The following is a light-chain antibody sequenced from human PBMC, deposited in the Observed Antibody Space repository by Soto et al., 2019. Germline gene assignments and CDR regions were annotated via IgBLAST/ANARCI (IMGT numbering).Light chain of an antibody. CDR2: DAS. Sequence: EIVLTQSPGNLSLSPGERATLSCRASQSVSSNYLAWYQQKPGQAPRLLIYDASSRATGIPDRFSGSGSGTDFTLTISSLQPEDFATYYCQQSYSTPQTFGQGTKVDIK. CDR1: QSVSSNY. CDR3: QQSYSTPQT. V-gene: IGKV3D-20*02. J-gene: IGKJ1*01.